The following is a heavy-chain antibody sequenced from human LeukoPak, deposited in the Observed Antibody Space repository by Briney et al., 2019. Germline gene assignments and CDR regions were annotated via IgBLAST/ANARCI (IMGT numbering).Heavy chain of an antibody. D-gene: IGHD6-13*01. CDR1: GFTFSSYA. CDR3: AREDSSSHGAFDY. V-gene: IGHV3-30-3*01. CDR2: ISYDGSNK. J-gene: IGHJ4*02. Sequence: GGSLRLSCAASGFTFSSYAMHWVRQAPGKGLEWVAVISYDGSNKYYADSVKGRFTISRDNSKNTLDLQMNSLRAEDTAVYYCAREDSSSHGAFDYWGQGTLVTVSS.